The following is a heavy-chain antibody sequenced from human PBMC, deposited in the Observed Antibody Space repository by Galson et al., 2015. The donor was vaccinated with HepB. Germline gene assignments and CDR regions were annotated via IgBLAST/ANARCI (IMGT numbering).Heavy chain of an antibody. CDR3: ARVGGGYGTFEYYFDY. J-gene: IGHJ4*02. D-gene: IGHD3-16*01. V-gene: IGHV3-33*01. CDR2: IWHDGSNE. Sequence: SLRLSCAASGFTFSRYAMHWVRQAPGKGLEWMAVIWHDGSNEYYADSVKGRFTMSRDNSKNTLYLQMNSLRGEDTAVYYCARVGGGYGTFEYYFDYWGQGTLVTVSS. CDR1: GFTFSRYA.